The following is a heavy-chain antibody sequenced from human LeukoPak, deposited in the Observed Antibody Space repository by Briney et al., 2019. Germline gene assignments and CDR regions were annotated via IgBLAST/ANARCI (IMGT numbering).Heavy chain of an antibody. CDR1: GFTFSSYG. CDR2: IWYDGSNK. V-gene: IGHV3-33*01. D-gene: IGHD4-17*01. Sequence: PGGSLRLSCAASGFTFSSYGMHWVRQAPGKGLEWVAVIWYDGSNKYYADSVKGRFTISRDNSKNTLYLQMNSLRAEDTAVYYCARDIEDGDYADAFDIWGQGTMVTVSS. J-gene: IGHJ3*02. CDR3: ARDIEDGDYADAFDI.